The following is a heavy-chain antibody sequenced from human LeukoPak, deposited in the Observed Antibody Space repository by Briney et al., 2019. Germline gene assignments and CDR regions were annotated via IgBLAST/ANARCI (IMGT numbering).Heavy chain of an antibody. Sequence: GGSLRLSCAASGFTVSSNYMSWVRQAPGKGLEWVSVIYSGGSTYYADSVKGRFTISRHNSKNTLYLQMNSLRAEDTAVHYCASKYYYGSGSYFRHAFDIWGQGTMVTVSS. CDR2: IYSGGST. V-gene: IGHV3-53*04. CDR1: GFTVSSNY. CDR3: ASKYYYGSGSYFRHAFDI. D-gene: IGHD3-10*01. J-gene: IGHJ3*02.